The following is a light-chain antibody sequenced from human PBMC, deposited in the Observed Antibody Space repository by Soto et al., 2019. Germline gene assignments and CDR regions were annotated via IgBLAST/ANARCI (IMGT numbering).Light chain of an antibody. V-gene: IGLV3-21*04. CDR1: NIGSKR. CDR3: QVWDMTTDHYV. CDR2: YDS. J-gene: IGLJ1*01. Sequence: SYELTQPPSVSVAPEKTARITCGGNNIGSKRVHWYRQKPGQAPVLVIYYDSDRPSGIPERFSGSNSGNTATLTISRVEAGDEADYYCQVWDMTTDHYVFGTGTKLT.